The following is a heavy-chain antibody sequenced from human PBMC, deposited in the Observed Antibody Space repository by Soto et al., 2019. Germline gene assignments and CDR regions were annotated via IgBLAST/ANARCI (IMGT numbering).Heavy chain of an antibody. Sequence: QVHLLQSGAEVQKPGASVKVSCKTSGYTFNDFGITWVRQAPGLGLEWLGWIYSKAGKMNFAPKFQNRVIMTTDTPTSTSFMELTSLTFDDSAIYFCARDIAFDLDYWGQGTLVTVS. CDR1: GYTFNDFG. J-gene: IGHJ4*02. V-gene: IGHV1-18*01. CDR3: ARDIAFDLDY. D-gene: IGHD2-15*01. CDR2: IYSKAGKM.